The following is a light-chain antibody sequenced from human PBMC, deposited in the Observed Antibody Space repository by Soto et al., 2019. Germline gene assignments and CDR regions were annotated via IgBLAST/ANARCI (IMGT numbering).Light chain of an antibody. CDR1: SSDVGGYNC. J-gene: IGLJ2*01. Sequence: QSALTQPPSASGSPGQSVTISCTGTSSDVGGYNCVSWYQQHPGKAPQLMIYEVTKRPSGVPDRFSGSKSGNTASLTVSGLQAEDEADYYCSSYAGSNTVVFGGGTKVTVL. CDR2: EVT. V-gene: IGLV2-8*01. CDR3: SSYAGSNTVV.